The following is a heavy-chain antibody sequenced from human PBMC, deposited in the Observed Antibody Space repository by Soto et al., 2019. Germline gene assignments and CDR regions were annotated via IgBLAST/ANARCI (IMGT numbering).Heavy chain of an antibody. CDR2: IYYSGST. CDR1: GGSVSSGSYY. Sequence: QVQLQESGPGLVKPSETLSLTCTVSGGSVSSGSYYWSWIRQPPGKGLEWIGYIYYSGSTNYNPSLKSPVTISVDTSTNQFSLKLSSVTAADTAVYYCARGDYDILTGYVSFAPWGQGTLVTVSS. V-gene: IGHV4-61*01. CDR3: ARGDYDILTGYVSFAP. J-gene: IGHJ5*02. D-gene: IGHD3-9*01.